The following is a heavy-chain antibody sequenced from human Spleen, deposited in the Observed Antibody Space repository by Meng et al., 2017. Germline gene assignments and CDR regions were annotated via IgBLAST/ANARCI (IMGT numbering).Heavy chain of an antibody. V-gene: IGHV4-39*01. J-gene: IGHJ5*02. CDR1: GGSISTSGYY. CDR3: VRSSGCVKTGFDP. Sequence: QPQLQESGPGLGKPTQALSLTCSVSGGSISTSGYYLGWIRQPPGKGLECMGRIGRSGFTYYTPSLQSRVTVSIDTSRNQFALWLTSVTAADTAVYYCVRSSGCVKTGFDPWGQGTLVTVSS. CDR2: IGRSGFT. D-gene: IGHD6-19*01.